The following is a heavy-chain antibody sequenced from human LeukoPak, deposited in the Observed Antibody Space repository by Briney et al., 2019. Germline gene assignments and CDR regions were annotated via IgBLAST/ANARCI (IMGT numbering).Heavy chain of an antibody. J-gene: IGHJ4*02. CDR1: GYTFTGYY. CDR3: ARITFGGVETDY. D-gene: IGHD3-16*01. Sequence: ASVKVSCKASGYTFTGYYMHWVRQAPGQGLEWMGWINPNSGGTNYAQKFQGRVTMTRDTSISTAYMELSRLRSDDTAVYYCARITFGGVETDYWGQGTLVTVSS. CDR2: INPNSGGT. V-gene: IGHV1-2*02.